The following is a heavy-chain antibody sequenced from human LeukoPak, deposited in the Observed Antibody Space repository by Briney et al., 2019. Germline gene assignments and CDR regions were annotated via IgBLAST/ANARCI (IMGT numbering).Heavy chain of an antibody. V-gene: IGHV4-59*01. CDR1: GGSISSYY. J-gene: IGHJ4*02. CDR3: ARWKSANYYDY. Sequence: SETLSLTCTVSGGSISSYYWSWIRQPPGKGLEWIGYIYYSVSTNYNPSLKSRVTISVDTSKNQFSLKLSSVTAADTAVYYCARWKSANYYDYWGQGTLVTVSS. CDR2: IYYSVST. D-gene: IGHD4/OR15-4a*01.